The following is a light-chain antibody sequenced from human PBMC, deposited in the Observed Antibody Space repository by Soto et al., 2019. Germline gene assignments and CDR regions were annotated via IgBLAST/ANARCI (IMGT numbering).Light chain of an antibody. CDR2: EVS. CDR3: SSNTRSSLYV. Sequence: QSVLTQPASVSGSPGQSITISCTGTSSDVAGYNYVSWHQQHPGKAPKLMIFEVSYRPSGVSDRFSGSKSGNTASLTISGLQADDEADYYCSSNTRSSLYVFGTGTKVTVL. V-gene: IGLV2-14*01. CDR1: SSDVAGYNY. J-gene: IGLJ1*01.